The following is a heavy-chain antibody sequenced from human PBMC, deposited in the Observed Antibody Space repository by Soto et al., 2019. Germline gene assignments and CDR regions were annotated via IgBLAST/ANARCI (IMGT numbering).Heavy chain of an antibody. V-gene: IGHV3-23*01. Sequence: EVQLLESGGGLVQPGGSLRLSCAASGFTFSSYAMSWVRQAPGKGLEWVSAISGSGGSTYYADSVKGRFTISRDNSRSTLYLQMISLRAVDTAVYSCAYSSTPFDYWGRGTLVTVSS. CDR3: AYSSTPFDY. CDR2: ISGSGGST. J-gene: IGHJ4*02. CDR1: GFTFSSYA. D-gene: IGHD6-13*01.